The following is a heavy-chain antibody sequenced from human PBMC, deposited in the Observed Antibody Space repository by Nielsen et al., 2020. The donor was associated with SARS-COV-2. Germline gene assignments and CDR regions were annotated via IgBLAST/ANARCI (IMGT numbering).Heavy chain of an antibody. CDR1: GFTLSHFA. J-gene: IGHJ6*02. CDR3: TRRVAGGTMDV. CDR2: IGVSGGGT. Sequence: GGSLRLSCAASGFTLSHFAMNWVRQAPGKGPEWVSTIGVSGGGTYYADSLKGRFTISRDNSKNTLYLQMNSLGADDTAIYYCTRRVAGGTMDVWGQGTTVTVSS. V-gene: IGHV3-23*01. D-gene: IGHD6-19*01.